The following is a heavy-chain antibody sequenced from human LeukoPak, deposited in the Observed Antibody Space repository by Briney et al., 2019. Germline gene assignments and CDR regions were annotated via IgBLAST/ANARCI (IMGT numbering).Heavy chain of an antibody. CDR2: INHSGST. D-gene: IGHD3-22*01. V-gene: IGHV4-34*01. Sequence: SETLSLTCAVYGGSFSGYYWSWIRQPPGKGLEWIGEINHSGSTNYNPSLKSRVTISVDTSKNQFSLKLSSVTAADTAVYYCAGGTSDYYDSSGYYFPYYFDYWGQGTLVTVSS. CDR1: GGSFSGYY. CDR3: AGGTSDYYDSSGYYFPYYFDY. J-gene: IGHJ4*02.